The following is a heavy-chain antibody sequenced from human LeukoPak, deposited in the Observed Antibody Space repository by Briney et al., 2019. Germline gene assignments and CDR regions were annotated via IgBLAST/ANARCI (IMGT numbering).Heavy chain of an antibody. J-gene: IGHJ6*03. Sequence: SSETLSLTCTVSGGSISSGSYYWSWIRQPAGKGLEWIGRIYTSGSTNYNPSLKSRVTISVDTSKNQFSLKLSSVTAADTAVYYCARERVVPAATYYYYYYMDVWGKGTTVTVSS. CDR1: GGSISSGSYY. D-gene: IGHD2-2*01. CDR3: ARERVVPAATYYYYYYMDV. V-gene: IGHV4-61*02. CDR2: IYTSGST.